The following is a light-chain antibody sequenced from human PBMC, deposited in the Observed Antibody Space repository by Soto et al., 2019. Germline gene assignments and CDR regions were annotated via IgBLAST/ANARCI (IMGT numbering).Light chain of an antibody. J-gene: IGKJ4*01. CDR1: QSVSSNY. CDR2: GAS. Sequence: EIVLTQSPGTLSLSPGERATLYCRASQSVSSNYLAWYQHKPGQAPRLLIYGASSRATGIPDRFSGSGSGTEFTLTISSLQSEDFAVYYCQQYGRSPTFGGGTKVDIK. CDR3: QQYGRSPT. V-gene: IGKV3-20*01.